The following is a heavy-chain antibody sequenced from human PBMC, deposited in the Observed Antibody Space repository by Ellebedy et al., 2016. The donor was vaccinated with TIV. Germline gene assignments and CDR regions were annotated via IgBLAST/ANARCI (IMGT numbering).Heavy chain of an antibody. J-gene: IGHJ1*01. D-gene: IGHD2-2*01. CDR1: RYTFTSYD. V-gene: IGHV1-8*01. Sequence: ASVKVSXKASRYTFTSYDINWVRKATGQGLEWMGWMNPNSGNTGYAQKFQGRVTMTRNTSISTAYMELSSLRSEDTAVYYCASSSSGYCSSTSCNPGHWGQGTLVTVSS. CDR3: ASSSSGYCSSTSCNPGH. CDR2: MNPNSGNT.